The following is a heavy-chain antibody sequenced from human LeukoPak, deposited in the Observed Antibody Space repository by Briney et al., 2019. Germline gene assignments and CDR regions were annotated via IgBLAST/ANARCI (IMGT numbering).Heavy chain of an antibody. Sequence: PGRSLRLSCAASGFTFSSYGMHWVRQAPGKGLEWVAVISYDGSNKYYADSVKGRFTISRDNSKNTLYLQMNSLRAEDTAVYYCAKDLMTTVVTPTHDYGMGVWGQGTTVTVSS. CDR2: ISYDGSNK. CDR1: GFTFSSYG. CDR3: AKDLMTTVVTPTHDYGMGV. J-gene: IGHJ6*02. V-gene: IGHV3-30*18. D-gene: IGHD4-23*01.